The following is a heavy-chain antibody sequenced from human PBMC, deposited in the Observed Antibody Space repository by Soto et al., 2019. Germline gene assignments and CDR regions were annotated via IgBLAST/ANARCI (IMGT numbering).Heavy chain of an antibody. J-gene: IGHJ4*02. Sequence: QVQLVESGGDLGKPGGSLRLSCAASGFPFSDYYMSWIRQAPGKGLEWVSSIGSSSSYTNYADSVKGRFTISRDNAKNSLYLQMNSLRAEDTAVYYCARRRPTGYYNYWGQGTLVTVSA. V-gene: IGHV3-11*05. CDR2: IGSSSSYT. D-gene: IGHD3-9*01. CDR3: ARRRPTGYYNY. CDR1: GFPFSDYY.